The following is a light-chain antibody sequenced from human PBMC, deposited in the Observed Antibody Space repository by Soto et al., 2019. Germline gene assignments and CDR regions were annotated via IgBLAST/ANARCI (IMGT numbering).Light chain of an antibody. CDR3: QRSTIWPYTT. CDR2: CAS. J-gene: IGKJ1*01. V-gene: IGKV3-15*01. CDR1: QSVGSN. Sequence: EFLMPQSPSTLSLSPEKRTTLSCRASQSVGSNLAWYQQKPGQAPKLLIYCASTRATGIPATFSGSGSGLEFTLPISTLQFDVLVIWCRQRSTIWPYTTF.